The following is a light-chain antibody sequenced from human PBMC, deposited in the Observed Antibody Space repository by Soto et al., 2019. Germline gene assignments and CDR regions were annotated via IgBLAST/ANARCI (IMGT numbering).Light chain of an antibody. J-gene: IGLJ1*01. V-gene: IGLV1-44*01. Sequence: QSVLTQPPSASGTPGQRVTISCSGSSSNIGSNTVNWYQQLPGAAPKLLIYRNYQRPSGVPDRFSGSKAGTSASLAISGLQSEDAAYYCASGGDASLNGYVFGTGTKLTVL. CDR2: RNY. CDR1: SSNIGSNT. CDR3: SGGDASLNGYV.